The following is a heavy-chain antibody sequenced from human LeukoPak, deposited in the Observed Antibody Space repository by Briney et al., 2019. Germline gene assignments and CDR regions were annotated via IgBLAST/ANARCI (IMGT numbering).Heavy chain of an antibody. CDR1: GDSVSRNSAA. CDR3: ARSVDTAMETFDY. D-gene: IGHD5-18*01. J-gene: IGHJ4*02. V-gene: IGHV6-1*01. Sequence: SQTHSLTCAISGDSVSRNSAASNWIRQSPSRGLEWLQRTYYRSKWYNDYAVSVKSRITINPDTSKNQFSLQLNSVTREDTAVYYCARSVDTAMETFDYWGQGTLVTVSS. CDR2: TYYRSKWYN.